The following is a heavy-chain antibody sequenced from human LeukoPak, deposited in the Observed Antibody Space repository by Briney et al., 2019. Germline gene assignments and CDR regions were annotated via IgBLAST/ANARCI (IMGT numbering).Heavy chain of an antibody. CDR1: GFTFTSSA. CDR2: IVVGSGNT. Sequence: TSVKVSCKASGFTFTSSAMQWVRQARGQRLEWIGWIVVGSGNTNYAQKFQERVTITRDMSTSTAYMELRSLRSDDTAVYYCARDAGYSSGWLGAPLDYWGQGTLVTVSS. CDR3: ARDAGYSSGWLGAPLDY. V-gene: IGHV1-58*02. D-gene: IGHD6-19*01. J-gene: IGHJ4*02.